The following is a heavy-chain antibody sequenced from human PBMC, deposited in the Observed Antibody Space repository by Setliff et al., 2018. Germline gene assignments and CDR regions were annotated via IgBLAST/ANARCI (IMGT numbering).Heavy chain of an antibody. CDR3: ARRPLALAGYRKGAFDI. J-gene: IGHJ3*02. CDR1: GYSFTSFS. D-gene: IGHD6-19*01. CDR2: VSTYNGDT. Sequence: GASVKVSCTASGYSFTSFSITWVRQAPGQGLEWLGWVSTYNGDTKSAQKFRGRVTMTTDISTSTVYMELRTLRSDDTAVYYCARRPLALAGYRKGAFDIWGQGTMVTV. V-gene: IGHV1-18*01.